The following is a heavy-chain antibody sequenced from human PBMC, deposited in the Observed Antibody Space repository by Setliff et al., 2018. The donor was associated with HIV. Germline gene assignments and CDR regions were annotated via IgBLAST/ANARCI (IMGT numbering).Heavy chain of an antibody. CDR3: HHYCITTYCHRTLGYWGQGVVVLSPTGSDAFDI. V-gene: IGHV3-15*04. D-gene: IGHD3-22*01. CDR2: IASNTDGGTT. Sequence: GGSLRLSCAVSGFTFNSAWMNWVRQAPGKGLEWVGRIASNTDGGTTDYAAPVNGRFIISRDDSRNTIYLHMSSLNTEDTAVYYCHHYCITTYCHRTLGYWGQGVVVLSPTGSDAFDIWGRGTMVTVSS. J-gene: IGHJ3*02. CDR1: GFTFNSAW.